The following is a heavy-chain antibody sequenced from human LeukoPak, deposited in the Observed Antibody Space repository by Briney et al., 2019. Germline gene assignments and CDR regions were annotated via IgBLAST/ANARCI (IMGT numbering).Heavy chain of an antibody. D-gene: IGHD3-3*01. V-gene: IGHV1-8*01. J-gene: IGHJ5*02. Sequence: ASVKVSCKASGYTFTSYDINWVRQATGQGLEWMGWMNPNSGNTGYAQKFQGRVTITRNTSISTAYMELSSLRSEDTAVYYCARGNYDFWSGYLNWFDPWGQGTPVTVSS. CDR1: GYTFTSYD. CDR3: ARGNYDFWSGYLNWFDP. CDR2: MNPNSGNT.